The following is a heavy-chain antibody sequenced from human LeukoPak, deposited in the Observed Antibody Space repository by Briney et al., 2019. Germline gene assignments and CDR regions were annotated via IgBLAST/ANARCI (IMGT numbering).Heavy chain of an antibody. CDR3: ARGSLGDTAMAPFDY. D-gene: IGHD5-18*01. J-gene: IGHJ4*02. CDR2: ISAYNGNT. V-gene: IGHV1-18*01. Sequence: ISAYNGNTNYAQKLQGRVTMTTDTSTSTAYMELRSLRSDDTAVYYCARGSLGDTAMAPFDYWGQGTLVTVSS.